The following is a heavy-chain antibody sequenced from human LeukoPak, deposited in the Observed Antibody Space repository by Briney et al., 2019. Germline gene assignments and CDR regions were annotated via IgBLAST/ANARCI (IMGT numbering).Heavy chain of an antibody. D-gene: IGHD4-17*01. J-gene: IGHJ4*02. CDR2: MFNNKIS. V-gene: IGHV4-59*01. CDR3: ARDQNFGDYTIDY. CDR1: GSSLTDYF. Sequence: SETLSLTCNVSGSSLTDYFWSLIRQPPGKGLEWIGYMFNNKISNYNPSLKSRVTISIDTSKNQFSLESSAVTAADTAVYYCARDQNFGDYTIDYWGQGTLVTVSS.